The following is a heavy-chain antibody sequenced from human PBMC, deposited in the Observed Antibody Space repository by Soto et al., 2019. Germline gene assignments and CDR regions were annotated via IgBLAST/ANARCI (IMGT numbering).Heavy chain of an antibody. CDR2: ISTDNGNT. D-gene: IGHD3-9*01. V-gene: IGHV1-18*01. CDR1: GYTFSNLG. J-gene: IGHJ4*02. CDR3: TRDAKYYDILTGYFVNDY. Sequence: QVQLVQSGAEVKKPGASVKVSCKASGYTFSNLGISWVRQAPGQGLEWLGWISTDNGNTKYAQSLQGRVTMTTDTATTTAYMELRSLRSDDTAVYYCTRDAKYYDILTGYFVNDYWGQGTLVTVSS.